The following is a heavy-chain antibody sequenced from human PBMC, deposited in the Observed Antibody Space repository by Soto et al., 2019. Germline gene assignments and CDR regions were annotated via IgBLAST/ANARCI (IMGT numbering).Heavy chain of an antibody. J-gene: IGHJ6*01. CDR1: GGSFSGYY. V-gene: IGHV4-34*01. CDR2: INHSGST. D-gene: IGHD6-13*01. Sequence: PSETLSLTCAVYGGSFSGYYWSWIRQPPGKGLEWIGEINHSGSTNYNPSLKSRVTISVDTSKNQFSLKLSSVTAADTAVYYCARGRRQHQGYYYCYVMDVWGQGTTDIVYS. CDR3: ARGRRQHQGYYYCYVMDV.